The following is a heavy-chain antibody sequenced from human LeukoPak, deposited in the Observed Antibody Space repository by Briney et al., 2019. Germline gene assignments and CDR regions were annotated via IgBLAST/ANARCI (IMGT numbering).Heavy chain of an antibody. V-gene: IGHV1-46*01. Sequence: ASVKVSCKASGYTFTNYYMYWVRQAPGQGLEWMGIVNPSGGSTSYAEKFQGRVTMTRDTSTSTVYMELRSLRSEDTAVYYCARGYYYESSGDNPGGDYWGQGTLVTVSS. CDR3: ARGYYYESSGDNPGGDY. CDR1: GYTFTNYY. D-gene: IGHD3-22*01. CDR2: VNPSGGST. J-gene: IGHJ4*02.